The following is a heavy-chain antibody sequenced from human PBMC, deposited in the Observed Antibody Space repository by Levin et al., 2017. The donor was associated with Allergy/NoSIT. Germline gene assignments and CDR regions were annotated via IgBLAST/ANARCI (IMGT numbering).Heavy chain of an antibody. CDR3: ARDRVQWGMITFGGASL. V-gene: IGHV3-30*04. D-gene: IGHD3-16*01. Sequence: GGSLRLSCAASGFTFSSYAMHWVRQAPGKGLEWVAVISYDGSNKYYADSVKGRFTISRDNSKNSLYLQMNSLRAEDTAVYYCARDRVQWGMITFGGASLWGQGTLVTVSS. CDR2: ISYDGSNK. J-gene: IGHJ4*02. CDR1: GFTFSSYA.